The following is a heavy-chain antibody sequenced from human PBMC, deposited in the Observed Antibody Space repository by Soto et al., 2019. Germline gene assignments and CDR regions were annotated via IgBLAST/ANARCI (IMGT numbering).Heavy chain of an antibody. J-gene: IGHJ5*02. CDR1: GCSISSYY. D-gene: IGHD2-2*01. CDR2: IYYSGST. V-gene: IGHV4-59*01. Sequence: SETLSLTCTVSGCSISSYYWSWIRQPPGKGLEWIGYIYYSGSTNYNPSLKSRVTISVDTSKNQFSLKLSSVTAADTAVYYCARWVVVPAATASHWFDPWGQGTLVTVSS. CDR3: ARWVVVPAATASHWFDP.